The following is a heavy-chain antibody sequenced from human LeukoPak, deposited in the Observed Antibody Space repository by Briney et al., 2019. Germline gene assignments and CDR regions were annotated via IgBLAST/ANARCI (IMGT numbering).Heavy chain of an antibody. Sequence: GGSLRLSCGASGFTFSSYAMSWVRQAPGKGLEWVSAISGSGGSTYYADSVKGRFTISRDNSKNTLYLQMNSLRAEDTAVYYCARHGSGSYYSDYFDYWGQGTLVTVSS. V-gene: IGHV3-23*01. CDR3: ARHGSGSYYSDYFDY. CDR1: GFTFSSYA. CDR2: ISGSGGST. D-gene: IGHD3-10*01. J-gene: IGHJ4*02.